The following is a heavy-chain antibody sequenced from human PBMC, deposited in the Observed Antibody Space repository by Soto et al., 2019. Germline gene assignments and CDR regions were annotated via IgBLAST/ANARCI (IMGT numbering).Heavy chain of an antibody. CDR2: ISRSSDHM. CDR1: GFIFITYS. J-gene: IGHJ4*02. Sequence: GVSKRLSCAAAGFIFITYSMNWVRQTPGKGLEWVSSISRSSDHMYYADSVRGRFTISRDNAKNSLFLQMNSLRAEDTAVYYCTRAISGGPFDYWGQGALVTVSS. CDR3: TRAISGGPFDY. D-gene: IGHD2-15*01. V-gene: IGHV3-21*01.